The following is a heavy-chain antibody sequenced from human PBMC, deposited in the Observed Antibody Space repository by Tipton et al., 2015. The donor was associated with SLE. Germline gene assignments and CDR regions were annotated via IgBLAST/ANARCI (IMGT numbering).Heavy chain of an antibody. CDR1: GGSVSSSSKY. J-gene: IGHJ4*02. Sequence: TLSLTCTVSGGSVSSSSKYWAWFRQPPGKGLEWIGRMYTSGSTDYNPSLKSRVTMSVDTSKKQISLKLSLVTAADTAVYYCATHSTGGWCGDCYDYWGQGTLVTVSS. CDR3: ATHSTGGWCGDCYDY. V-gene: IGHV4-39*07. D-gene: IGHD2-21*01. CDR2: MYTSGST.